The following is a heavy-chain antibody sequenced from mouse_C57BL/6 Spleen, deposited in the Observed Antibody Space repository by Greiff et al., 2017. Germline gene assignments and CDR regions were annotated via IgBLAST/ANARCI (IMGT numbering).Heavy chain of an antibody. V-gene: IGHV1-15*01. CDR1: GYTFTDYE. D-gene: IGHD2-3*01. CDR2: IDPETGGT. J-gene: IGHJ2*01. Sequence: VQLQQSGAELVRPGASVTLSCKASGYTFTDYEMHWVKQTPVHGLEWIGAIDPETGGTAYNQKFKGKAILTADKSSSTAYMERRSLTSEDSAVYYCTRSCGDGYYEEFGDWGQGTTLTVAS. CDR3: TRSCGDGYYEEFGD.